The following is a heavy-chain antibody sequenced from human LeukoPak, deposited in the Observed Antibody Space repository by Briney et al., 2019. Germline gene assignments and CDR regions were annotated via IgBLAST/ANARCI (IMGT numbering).Heavy chain of an antibody. J-gene: IGHJ4*02. D-gene: IGHD3-3*01. CDR2: ISGSGGST. Sequence: GGSLRLSCAASGFTFSSYAMSWVRQAPGKGLEWVSAISGSGGSTYYADSVKGRFTISRDNSKNTLYLQMNSLRAEDTAVYYCAKAQGTYYDFWSEFDYWGQGTLVTVSS. V-gene: IGHV3-23*01. CDR1: GFTFSSYA. CDR3: AKAQGTYYDFWSEFDY.